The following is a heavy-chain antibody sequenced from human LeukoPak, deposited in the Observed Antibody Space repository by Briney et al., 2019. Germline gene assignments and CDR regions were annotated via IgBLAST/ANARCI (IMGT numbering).Heavy chain of an antibody. CDR3: AKDLRLRYFTY. Sequence: PGGSLRLSCAASGFTFSSYDMSWVHQAPGKGPEWVSTISGSGGSTYYADSVKGRFTISRDNSKNTLYLQMNSLRAEDTAVYHCAKDLRLRYFTYWGQGTLVTVSS. V-gene: IGHV3-23*01. CDR2: ISGSGGST. D-gene: IGHD3-9*01. J-gene: IGHJ4*02. CDR1: GFTFSSYD.